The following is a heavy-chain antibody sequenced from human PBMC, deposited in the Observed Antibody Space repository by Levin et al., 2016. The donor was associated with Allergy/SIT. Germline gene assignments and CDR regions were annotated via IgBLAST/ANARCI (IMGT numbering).Heavy chain of an antibody. CDR2: IYWDDDK. J-gene: IGHJ4*02. CDR3: AHSTAAAGLFDY. D-gene: IGHD6-13*01. Sequence: RQAPGKALEWLALIYWDDDKRYSPSLKSRLTITKDTSKNQVVLTMTNMDPVDTATYYCAHSTAAAGLFDYWGQGTLVTVSS. V-gene: IGHV2-5*02.